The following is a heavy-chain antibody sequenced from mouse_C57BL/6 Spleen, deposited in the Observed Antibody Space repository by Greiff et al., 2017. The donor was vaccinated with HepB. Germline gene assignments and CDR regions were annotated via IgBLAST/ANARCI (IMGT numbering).Heavy chain of an antibody. V-gene: IGHV1-82*01. CDR2: IYPGDGDT. D-gene: IGHD1-1*01. J-gene: IGHJ1*03. CDR3: ARSYYYGSTPGGLDV. Sequence: QVQLKQSGPELVKPGASVKISCKASGYAFSSSWMNWVKQRPGKGLEWIGRIYPGDGDTNYNGKFKGKATLNADKSSSTAYMQLSSLTSEDSAVYFCARSYYYGSTPGGLDVWGTGTTVTVSS. CDR1: GYAFSSSW.